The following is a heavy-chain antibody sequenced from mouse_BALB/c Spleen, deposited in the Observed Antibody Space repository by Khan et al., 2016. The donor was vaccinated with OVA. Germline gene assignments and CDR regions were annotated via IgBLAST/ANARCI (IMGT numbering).Heavy chain of an antibody. CDR2: ISSGGHYT. Sequence: EVELVESGGDLVKPGGSLELSCAASGFTFSTYGMSWVRQTPDMRLEWVATISSGGHYTYYPDSVKGRFTISRDNAKNTLYLQMSSLTSEDTAIYYCARHAYYYNSEGFAYWGQGTLVTVAA. CDR3: ARHAYYYNSEGFAY. V-gene: IGHV5-6*01. J-gene: IGHJ3*01. D-gene: IGHD1-1*01. CDR1: GFTFSTYG.